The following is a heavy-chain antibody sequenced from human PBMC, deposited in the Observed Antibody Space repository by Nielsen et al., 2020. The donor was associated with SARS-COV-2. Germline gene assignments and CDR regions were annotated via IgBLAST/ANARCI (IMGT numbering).Heavy chain of an antibody. D-gene: IGHD5-18*01. CDR1: GGSISSSSYY. CDR2: IYYSGST. Sequence: SETLSFTCTVSGGSISSSSYYWGWIRQPPGKGLEWIGSIYYSGSTYYNPSLKSRVTISVDTSKNQFSLKLSSVTAADTAVYYCARGREDTAMTTLDYYYGMDVWGQGTTVTVSS. CDR3: ARGREDTAMTTLDYYYGMDV. V-gene: IGHV4-39*07. J-gene: IGHJ6*02.